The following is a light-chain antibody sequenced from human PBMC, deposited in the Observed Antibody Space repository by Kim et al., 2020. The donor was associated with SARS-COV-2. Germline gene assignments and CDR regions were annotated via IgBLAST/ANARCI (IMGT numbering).Light chain of an antibody. CDR2: EVS. J-gene: IGLJ6*01. CDR1: SSDIGDDDY. Sequence: QSVTVSCTGTSSDIGDDDYVSWYQQHPGQAPKLIISEVSKRPSGVPDRFAGSKSGNTASLTVSGLQAEDEADYYCSSYAGSHNLLFGGGTKVTVL. V-gene: IGLV2-8*01. CDR3: SSYAGSHNLL.